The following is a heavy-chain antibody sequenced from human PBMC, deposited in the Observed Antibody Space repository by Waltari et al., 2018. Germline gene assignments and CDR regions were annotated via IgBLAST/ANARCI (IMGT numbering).Heavy chain of an antibody. CDR1: GFTFSNYG. V-gene: IGHV3-33*01. CDR3: TRGSSTGGTPYLDY. J-gene: IGHJ4*02. Sequence: QVQLVESGGGVVQTGRSLRLSCAASGFTFSNYGLHWVRQAPGKGLEWVAIIWYDGTNKYYADSVKGRVTISRDNSKNTLYLQMNSLRADDTAVYYCTRGSSTGGTPYLDYWGQGTLVTVSS. D-gene: IGHD1-1*01. CDR2: IWYDGTNK.